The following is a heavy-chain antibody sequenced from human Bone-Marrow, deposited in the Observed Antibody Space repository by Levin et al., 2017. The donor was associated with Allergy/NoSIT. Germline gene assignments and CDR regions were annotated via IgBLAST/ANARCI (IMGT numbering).Heavy chain of an antibody. CDR3: ARDGYLGSCSSTSCPDFFDF. D-gene: IGHD2-2*01. V-gene: IGHV7-4-1*02. J-gene: IGHJ4*02. CDR1: GYNFSNYI. CDR2: INTKTGNP. Sequence: GASVKVSCRASGYNFSNYIINWLRQAPGQGFEWMGWINTKTGNPRFARGFTGRFVFSFDTSVKTTYLQITSLKPEDTAVYYCARDGYLGSCSSTSCPDFFDFWGQGTLVTVSS.